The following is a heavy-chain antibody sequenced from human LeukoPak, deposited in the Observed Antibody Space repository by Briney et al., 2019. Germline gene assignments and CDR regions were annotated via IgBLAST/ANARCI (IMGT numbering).Heavy chain of an antibody. CDR2: IFYSGST. Sequence: PSETLSLTCTVSGGSITTYYWSWIRQPPGKGLEWIGFIFYSGSTNYNPSLKSRVTISLNTSKTQFSLKLSSVTAADTAVYYCARGTFWSGYYYDYWGQGTLVTVSS. D-gene: IGHD3-3*01. V-gene: IGHV4-59*01. J-gene: IGHJ4*02. CDR1: GGSITTYY. CDR3: ARGTFWSGYYYDY.